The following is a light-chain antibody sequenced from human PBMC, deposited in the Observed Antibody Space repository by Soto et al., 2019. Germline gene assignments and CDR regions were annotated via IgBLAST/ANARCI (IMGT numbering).Light chain of an antibody. CDR1: SSDVGRYDY. J-gene: IGLJ1*01. CDR2: DVS. V-gene: IGLV2-11*01. CDR3: CSFAGSYTYV. Sequence: QSALTQPRSVSGSPGQSVTISCTGTSSDVGRYDYVSWYQQHPGKAPKLIIYDVSERPSGVPDRFSGSKFGNTASLTISGLQAEDEADYSCCSFAGSYTYVFGTGTSSPS.